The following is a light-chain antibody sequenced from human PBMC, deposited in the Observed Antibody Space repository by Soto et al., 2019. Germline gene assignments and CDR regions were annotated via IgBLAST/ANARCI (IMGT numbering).Light chain of an antibody. CDR1: SSDVGGYNY. CDR2: DVS. J-gene: IGLJ1*01. CDR3: SSYTSSGTRC. Sequence: QSALTQPASVSGSPGQSITISCTGTSSDVGGYNYGSWYQQHPGKAPKLMIYDVSNRPSGVSNRFSGSKSGNTASLTISGIQAEDEADYYCSSYTSSGTRCFGTGTKVTVL. V-gene: IGLV2-14*01.